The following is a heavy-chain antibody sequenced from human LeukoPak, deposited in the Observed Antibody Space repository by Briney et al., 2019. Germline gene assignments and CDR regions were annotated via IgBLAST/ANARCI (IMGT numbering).Heavy chain of an antibody. CDR1: GFTFTTYW. V-gene: IGHV3-7*01. Sequence: GGSLRLSCAASGFTFTTYWMTWVRQAPRKGLEWVANINSDGSEKYYVDSVKGRFTISRDNAKTSLYLQMNSLRVEDTAVYYCARGGMIVVTYWGQGTLVTVSS. J-gene: IGHJ4*02. CDR2: INSDGSEK. CDR3: ARGGMIVVTY. D-gene: IGHD2-21*01.